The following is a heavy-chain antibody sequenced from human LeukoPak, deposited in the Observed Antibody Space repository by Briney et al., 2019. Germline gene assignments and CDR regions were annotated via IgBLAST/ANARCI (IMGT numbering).Heavy chain of an antibody. CDR3: ARLSVVVVAAKRPYYYYYMDV. Sequence: GESLKISCAASGFTFSSYWMSWVRQAPGKGLEWVANIKQDGSEKYYVDSVKGRFTISRDNAKNSLYLQMNSLRAEDTAVYYCARLSVVVVAAKRPYYYYYMDVWGKGTTVTVSS. CDR2: IKQDGSEK. CDR1: GFTFSSYW. J-gene: IGHJ6*03. V-gene: IGHV3-7*01. D-gene: IGHD2-15*01.